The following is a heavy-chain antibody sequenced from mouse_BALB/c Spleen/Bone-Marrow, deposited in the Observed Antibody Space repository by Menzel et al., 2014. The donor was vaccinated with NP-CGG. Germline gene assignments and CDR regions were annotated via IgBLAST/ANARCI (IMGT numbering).Heavy chain of an antibody. CDR1: GYTFTDNW. CDR3: ARGGHDFSLDY. J-gene: IGHJ4*01. CDR2: IDTSDSYT. D-gene: IGHD2-4*01. V-gene: IGHV1-69*01. Sequence: VQLQQSGAELGMPGASVKMSCKASGYTFTDNWIYWVKQRPGQGLEWIGAIDTSDSYTNYNQKFMGKASLTVDASSSTAYMQVSSLTSDDSAVYYCARGGHDFSLDYWVQGTSVTVSS.